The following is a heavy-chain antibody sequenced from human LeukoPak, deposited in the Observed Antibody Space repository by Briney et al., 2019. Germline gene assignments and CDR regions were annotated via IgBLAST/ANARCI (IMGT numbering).Heavy chain of an antibody. CDR1: GFTFSSYG. V-gene: IGHV3-30*02. CDR3: AEDPTIFGVVIGYYFDY. Sequence: PGGSLRLSCAASGFTFSSYGMHWVRQAPGKGLEWVAFIRYDGSNKYYADSVKGRFTISRDNSKNTLYLQMNSLRAEDTAVYYCAEDPTIFGVVIGYYFDYWGQGTLVTVSS. J-gene: IGHJ4*02. D-gene: IGHD3-3*01. CDR2: IRYDGSNK.